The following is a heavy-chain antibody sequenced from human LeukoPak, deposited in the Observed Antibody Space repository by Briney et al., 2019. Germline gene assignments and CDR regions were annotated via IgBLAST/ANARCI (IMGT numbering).Heavy chain of an antibody. D-gene: IGHD2-15*01. V-gene: IGHV3-15*07. Sequence: GGSLRLSFEVSGLTLSNVWMNWVRQAPGKGLEWVGRIRSQTAGGTTDFAAPVKGRFSISRDDSKNSLYLQMNSLTSEDTAVYYCAHGSAQYYEYWGQGTLVTVSS. CDR3: AHGSAQYYEY. CDR1: GLTLSNVW. CDR2: IRSQTAGGTT. J-gene: IGHJ1*01.